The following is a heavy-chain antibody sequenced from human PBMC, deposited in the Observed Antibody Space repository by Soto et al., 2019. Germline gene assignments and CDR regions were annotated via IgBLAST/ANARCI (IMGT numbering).Heavy chain of an antibody. CDR1: EYTFTSYD. J-gene: IGHJ6*02. CDR2: MNPNLGNT. D-gene: IGHD2-21*02. Sequence: QVQLVQSGAEVKKPGASVKVSCKASEYTFTSYDINWVRQASGQGRRWMGWMNPNLGNTDYAQRFQGRVTMTRDTPTRTAYMELSNLESEDTAVYYWTICRLVTGRQYYYGLDVWGQGTTVTVSS. CDR3: TICRLVTGRQYYYGLDV. V-gene: IGHV1-8*01.